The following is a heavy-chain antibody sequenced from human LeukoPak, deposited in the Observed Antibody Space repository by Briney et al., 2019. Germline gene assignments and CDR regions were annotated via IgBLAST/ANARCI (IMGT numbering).Heavy chain of an antibody. CDR2: ISSSGSTI. D-gene: IGHD3-22*01. V-gene: IGHV3-48*03. CDR1: GFTFSSYE. Sequence: PGGSLRLSCAASGFTFSSYEMNWVRQAPGKGLEWVSYISSSGSTIYYADSVKGRFTISRDNAKNSLYLQMNSLRAEDTAVYYCARGDHYYDSSGYTVWDQGTLVTVSS. J-gene: IGHJ4*02. CDR3: ARGDHYYDSSGYTV.